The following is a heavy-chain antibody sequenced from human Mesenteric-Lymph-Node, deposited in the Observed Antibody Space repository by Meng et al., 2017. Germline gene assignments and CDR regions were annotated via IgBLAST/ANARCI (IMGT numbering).Heavy chain of an antibody. V-gene: IGHV4-31*11. J-gene: IGHJ5*02. CDR2: IHDSGGT. CDR3: ARTNYGDYNWFDP. CDR1: GGSISSGGYY. D-gene: IGHD4-17*01. Sequence: QGQLQESGPGLVKPSGPLPLTCAVSGGSISSGGYYWSWIRQHPGKGLEWIGYIHDSGGTYYNPSLKSRVTISADTSKNQFSLKLSSVTAADTAVYFCARTNYGDYNWFDPWGQGTLVTVSS.